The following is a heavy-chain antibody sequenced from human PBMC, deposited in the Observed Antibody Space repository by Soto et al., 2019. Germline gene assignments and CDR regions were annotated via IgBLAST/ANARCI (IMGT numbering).Heavy chain of an antibody. Sequence: QVQLVQSGAEVKEPGSSVKVSCRASGGTFSRYAVDWVRQAPGQGLEWVGGLSPMFGTGKYAQKVQGRVTIAADESTTTAYLELTSLRAEDTAVYYWTRTYCSSISCCRDRMDVWGQGTTVIVS. V-gene: IGHV1-69*01. CDR1: GGTFSRYA. J-gene: IGHJ6*02. CDR3: TRTYCSSISCCRDRMDV. CDR2: LSPMFGTG. D-gene: IGHD2-2*01.